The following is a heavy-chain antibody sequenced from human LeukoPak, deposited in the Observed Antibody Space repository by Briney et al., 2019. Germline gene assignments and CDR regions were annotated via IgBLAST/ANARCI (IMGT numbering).Heavy chain of an antibody. D-gene: IGHD1-1*01. Sequence: GESLKISCKGSGYSFTSYWIGWVRRMPGKGLEWMGIIYPGDSDTRYSPSFQGQVTISADKSISTAYLQWSSLKASDTAMYYCARQYNWNDGFTPGSRYYFDYWGQGTLVTVSS. CDR2: IYPGDSDT. CDR3: ARQYNWNDGFTPGSRYYFDY. CDR1: GYSFTSYW. J-gene: IGHJ4*02. V-gene: IGHV5-51*01.